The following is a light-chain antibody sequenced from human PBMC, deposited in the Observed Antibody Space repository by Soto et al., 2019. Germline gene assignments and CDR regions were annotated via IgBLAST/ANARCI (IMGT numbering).Light chain of an antibody. V-gene: IGLV1-40*01. CDR2: GNS. J-gene: IGLJ1*01. CDR3: QSYDSSLSGV. CDR1: SSNIGAGYD. Sequence: QLVPTQPPSVSGAPGQRVTISCTGSSSNIGAGYDVHWYQQFPGTAPKLLIYGNSNRPSGVPDRFSGSKSGTSASLAITGLQAEDEADYYCQSYDSSLSGVFGSGTKLTVL.